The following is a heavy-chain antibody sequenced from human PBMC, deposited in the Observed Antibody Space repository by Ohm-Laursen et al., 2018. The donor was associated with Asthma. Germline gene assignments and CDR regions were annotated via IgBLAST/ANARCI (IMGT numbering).Heavy chain of an antibody. CDR2: ISGRRST. CDR1: GYTFSRYS. D-gene: IGHD3-16*01. J-gene: IGHJ6*02. V-gene: IGHV3-69-1*01. Sequence: SLRLSCSASGYTFSRYSIHWVRQAPGKGLEWVSSISGRRSTHYADSVKGRFTISRDNAKNSLYLQMSSLRAEDTAIYYCARSFGGLDVWGHGTTVTVSS. CDR3: ARSFGGLDV.